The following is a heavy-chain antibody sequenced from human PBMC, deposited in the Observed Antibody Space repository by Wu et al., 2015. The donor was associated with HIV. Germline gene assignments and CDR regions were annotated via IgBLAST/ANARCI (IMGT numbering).Heavy chain of an antibody. V-gene: IGHV1-2*02. J-gene: IGHJ4*02. CDR2: INPNSGGT. CDR3: ARDPRPYSGYDEVLDY. D-gene: IGHD5-12*01. Sequence: QVQLVQSGAEVKKPGASVKVSCKASGYTFTGYYMHWVRQAPGQGLEWMGWINPNSGGTNYAQKFQGRVTMTRDTSISTAYMELSRLRSDDTAVYYCARDPRPYSGYDEVLDYVGPGNAGSPSPQ. CDR1: GYTFTGYY.